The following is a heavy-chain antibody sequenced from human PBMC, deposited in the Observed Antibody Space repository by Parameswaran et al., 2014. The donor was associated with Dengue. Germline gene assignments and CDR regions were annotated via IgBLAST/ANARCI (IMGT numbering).Heavy chain of an antibody. D-gene: IGHD3-16*01. CDR2: IYPGDSDT. J-gene: IGHJ5*02. V-gene: IGHV5-51*01. Sequence: WIRQPPGKGLEWMGIIYPGDSDTRYSPSFQGQVTISADKSISTAYLQWSSLKASDTAMYYCARRTEFRGFDPWGQGTLVTVSS. CDR3: ARRTEFRGFDP.